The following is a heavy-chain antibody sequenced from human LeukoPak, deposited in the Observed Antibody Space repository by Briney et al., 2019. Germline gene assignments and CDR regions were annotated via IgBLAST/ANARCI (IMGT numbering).Heavy chain of an antibody. V-gene: IGHV4-38-2*02. J-gene: IGHJ5*02. D-gene: IGHD3-16*02. CDR2: IYHSGST. CDR1: AYSSSSGYH. Sequence: SETLSLTCTVSAYSSSSGYHWGWIRQPPGKGLEWIGSIYHSGSTNYNPSLKSRVTISVDTSKNQFPLKLSSVTAADTAVYYCASLGGVIVKSWFDPWGQGTLVTVSS. CDR3: ASLGGVIVKSWFDP.